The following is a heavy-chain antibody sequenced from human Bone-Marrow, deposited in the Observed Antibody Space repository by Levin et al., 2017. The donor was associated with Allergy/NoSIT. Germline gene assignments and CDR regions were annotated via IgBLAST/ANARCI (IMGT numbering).Heavy chain of an antibody. V-gene: IGHV2-5*02. Sequence: VSGPTLVKPTQTLTLTCTLSGLSLSTSGVGVGWIRQPPGKALEWLAMIYWDDDKRYSPSLKSRLTITKDTSKNQVVLTMTNMNPVDTGTYYCAQRRGLHSFDPWGQGTLVTVSS. CDR1: GLSLSTSGVG. D-gene: IGHD5-12*01. CDR2: IYWDDDK. CDR3: AQRRGLHSFDP. J-gene: IGHJ5*02.